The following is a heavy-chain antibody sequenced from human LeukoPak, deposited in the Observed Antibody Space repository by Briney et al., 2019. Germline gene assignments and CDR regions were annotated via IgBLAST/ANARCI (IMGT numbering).Heavy chain of an antibody. CDR2: INPSDGST. CDR1: GGTFSSYA. D-gene: IGHD1-26*01. V-gene: IGHV1-46*01. CDR3: ARRGPPIDY. Sequence: ASVKVSCKASGGTFSSYAISWVRQAPGQGLEWMGIINPSDGSTNYAQKFQGRVTMTRDTSMNTVYMELSSLRSEDTAVYYCARRGPPIDYWGQGILVTVSS. J-gene: IGHJ4*02.